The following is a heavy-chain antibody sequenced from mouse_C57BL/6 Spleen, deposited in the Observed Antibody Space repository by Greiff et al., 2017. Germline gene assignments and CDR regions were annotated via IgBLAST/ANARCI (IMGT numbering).Heavy chain of an antibody. V-gene: IGHV1-42*01. CDR2: INPSTGGT. J-gene: IGHJ4*01. D-gene: IGHD2-2*01. Sequence: VQLQQSGPELVKPGASVKISCKASGYSFTGYYMNWVKQSPEKSLEWIGEINPSTGGTTYNQKFKAKATLTVGKSSSTAYMQLKSLTSEDSAVYYCARWLPHYYAMDYWGQGTSVTVSS. CDR3: ARWLPHYYAMDY. CDR1: GYSFTGYY.